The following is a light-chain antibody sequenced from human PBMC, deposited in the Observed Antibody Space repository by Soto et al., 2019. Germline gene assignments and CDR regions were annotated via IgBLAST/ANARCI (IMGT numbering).Light chain of an antibody. J-gene: IGLJ1*01. V-gene: IGLV2-14*01. CDR2: EVI. Sequence: QSVLTQPASVSGSPGQSITISCTGTSSDVGNYKYVSWYQQHPGKAPKLMIYEVINRPSGVSNRFSGSKSGNTASLTISGLQAEDETDYYCFSYTSSGTYVFGTGTKLTVL. CDR1: SSDVGNYKY. CDR3: FSYTSSGTYV.